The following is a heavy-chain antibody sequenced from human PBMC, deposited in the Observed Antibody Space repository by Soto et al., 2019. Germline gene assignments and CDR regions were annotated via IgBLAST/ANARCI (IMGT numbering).Heavy chain of an antibody. Sequence: ASVKVSCKASGYTFISYALHWVRQAPGQSLEWMGWINTDTRKTEYSQKFQGRVTITRDTYASTAYMELSSLRSEDTAVYYCARQVDLILRPLLDSWGQGTLVTVSS. D-gene: IGHD2-15*01. V-gene: IGHV1-3*04. CDR2: INTDTRKT. J-gene: IGHJ5*01. CDR1: GYTFISYA. CDR3: ARQVDLILRPLLDS.